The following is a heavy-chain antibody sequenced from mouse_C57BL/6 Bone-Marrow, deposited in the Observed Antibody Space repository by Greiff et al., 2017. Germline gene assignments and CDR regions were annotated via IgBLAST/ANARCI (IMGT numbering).Heavy chain of an antibody. CDR3: ARGGYVPDY. Sequence: QVQLQQPGAELVMPGASVKLSCKASGYTFTSYWMHWVKQRPGQGLEWIGEIDPSDSYTNYNQKFKGKSTLTVDKSSSTAYMQLRSLTSEDSAVYYCARGGYVPDYWGQGTTLTVSS. V-gene: IGHV1-69*01. CDR2: IDPSDSYT. J-gene: IGHJ2*01. D-gene: IGHD3-1*01. CDR1: GYTFTSYW.